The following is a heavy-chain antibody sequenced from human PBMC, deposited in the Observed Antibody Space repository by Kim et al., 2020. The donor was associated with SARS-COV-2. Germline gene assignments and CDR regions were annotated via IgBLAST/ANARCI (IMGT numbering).Heavy chain of an antibody. CDR3: ARDLHPMATNIAY. CDR1: GFTFSSYG. CDR2: IWYDGSNK. J-gene: IGHJ4*02. Sequence: GGSLRLSCAASGFTFSSYGMHWVRQAPGKGLEWVALIWYDGSNKYYADAVKGRFTISRDSSKNTLYLQMNSLRDEDTAVYYCARDLHPMATNIAYWGLGTLVTVSA. D-gene: IGHD2-8*01. V-gene: IGHV3-33*08.